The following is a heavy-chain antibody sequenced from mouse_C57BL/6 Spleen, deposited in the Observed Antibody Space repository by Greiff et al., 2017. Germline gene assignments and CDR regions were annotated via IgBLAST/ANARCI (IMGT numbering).Heavy chain of an antibody. CDR1: GYTFTDYN. Sequence: VQLQQSGPELVKPGASVKIPCKASGYTFTDYNMDWVKQSHGKSLEWIGDINPNNGGTIYNQKFKGKATLTVDKSSSTAYMELRSLTSEDTTVYYCAREYGYDEGYAMDYWGQGTSVTVAS. CDR2: INPNNGGT. CDR3: AREYGYDEGYAMDY. J-gene: IGHJ4*01. D-gene: IGHD2-2*01. V-gene: IGHV1-18*01.